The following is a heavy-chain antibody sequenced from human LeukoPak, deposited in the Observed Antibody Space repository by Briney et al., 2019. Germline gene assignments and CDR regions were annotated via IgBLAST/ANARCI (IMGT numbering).Heavy chain of an antibody. V-gene: IGHV3-15*01. J-gene: IGHJ4*02. CDR3: TTEFFRVGATTLVDY. CDR2: IKSKTDGGTT. CDR1: GFTFSNAW. D-gene: IGHD1-26*01. Sequence: GGSLRLSCAASGFTFSNAWMSWGRQAPGKGLEWVGRIKSKTDGGTTGYAAPVKGRFTISRDDSKNTLYLQMNSLKTEDTAVYYCTTEFFRVGATTLVDYWGQGTLVTVSS.